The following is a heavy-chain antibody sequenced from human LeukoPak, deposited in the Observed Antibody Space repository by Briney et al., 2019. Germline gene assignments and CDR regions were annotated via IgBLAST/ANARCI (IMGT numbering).Heavy chain of an antibody. CDR3: ARGPGTWYYY. CDR2: INHSGST. D-gene: IGHD6-13*01. Sequence: TETLSLTCAVYGGSFSGYYWSWIRQPPGKGLEWIGEINHSGSTNYNPSLKSRVTISIDTSKNQFSLKLSSVTAADTALYYCARGPGTWYYYWGQGTLVTVSS. J-gene: IGHJ4*02. V-gene: IGHV4-34*01. CDR1: GGSFSGYY.